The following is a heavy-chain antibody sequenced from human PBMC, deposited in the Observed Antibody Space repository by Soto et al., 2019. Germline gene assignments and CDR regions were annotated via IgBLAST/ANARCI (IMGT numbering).Heavy chain of an antibody. D-gene: IGHD1-20*01. Sequence: PGGSLRLSCAASGFTFSNYFMHWVRQVPGEGLVWVSRISVDGSTISYADSVKGRFTISRDNAKNTLYLQMNSLRVEDTAVYYCARTYVSGIAGFERWGQGTLVIVSS. V-gene: IGHV3-74*01. J-gene: IGHJ5*02. CDR2: ISVDGSTI. CDR3: ARTYVSGIAGFER. CDR1: GFTFSNYF.